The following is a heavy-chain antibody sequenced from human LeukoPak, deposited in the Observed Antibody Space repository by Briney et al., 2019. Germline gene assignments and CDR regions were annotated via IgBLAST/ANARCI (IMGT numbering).Heavy chain of an antibody. D-gene: IGHD3-22*01. CDR2: IKQDGSEK. Sequence: PGGSLRLSCAASGFTFSSYWMSWVRQAPGKGLEWVANIKQDGSEKYYVDSVKGRFTISRDNAKNSLYLQMNSLRAEDTAVYYCARAPDYYDSSGYYPNHFDYWGQGTLVTVSS. V-gene: IGHV3-7*01. J-gene: IGHJ4*02. CDR3: ARAPDYYDSSGYYPNHFDY. CDR1: GFTFSSYW.